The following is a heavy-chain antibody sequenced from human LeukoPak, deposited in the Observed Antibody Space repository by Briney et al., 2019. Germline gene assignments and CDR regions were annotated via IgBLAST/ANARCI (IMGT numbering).Heavy chain of an antibody. Sequence: SETLSLTCAVYGGSFSGYYWSWIRQPPGKGLEWIGEINHSGSTNYNPSLKSRVTISVDTSKNQFSLKLSSVTAADTAVYYCASSYQLLNFDYWGQGTLVTVSP. V-gene: IGHV4-34*01. CDR2: INHSGST. CDR3: ASSYQLLNFDY. CDR1: GGSFSGYY. D-gene: IGHD2-2*01. J-gene: IGHJ4*02.